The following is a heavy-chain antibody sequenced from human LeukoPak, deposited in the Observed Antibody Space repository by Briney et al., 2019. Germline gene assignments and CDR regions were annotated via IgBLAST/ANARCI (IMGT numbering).Heavy chain of an antibody. CDR2: LYPDDSDT. J-gene: IGHJ5*02. D-gene: IGHD3-10*01. CDR3: ARQRGSSGTINWLDP. Sequence: GESLKISCQGSGYSFSTYWIGWVRQLSGEDLEWMGDLYPDDSDTRYSPSFQGQVTISADRSIRTAYLQWTSLKASDTAMYYCARQRGSSGTINWLDPWGQGTLVTVSS. V-gene: IGHV5-51*01. CDR1: GYSFSTYW.